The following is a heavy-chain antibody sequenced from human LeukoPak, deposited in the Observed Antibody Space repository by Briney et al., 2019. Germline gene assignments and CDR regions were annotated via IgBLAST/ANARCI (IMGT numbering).Heavy chain of an antibody. CDR2: ISSSSSYI. J-gene: IGHJ4*02. Sequence: PGGSLRLSCAASGFTFSSYGMHWVRQAPGKGLEWVSSISSSSSYIYYADSVKGRFTISRDNAKNSLYLQMNSLRAEDTAVYYCARVSGSYSARVDYWGQGTLVTVSS. V-gene: IGHV3-21*01. D-gene: IGHD1-26*01. CDR1: GFTFSSYG. CDR3: ARVSGSYSARVDY.